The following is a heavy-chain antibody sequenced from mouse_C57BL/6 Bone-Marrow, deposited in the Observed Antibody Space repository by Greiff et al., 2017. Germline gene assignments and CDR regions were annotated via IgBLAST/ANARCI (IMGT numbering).Heavy chain of an antibody. CDR2: IDPSDSYT. J-gene: IGHJ1*03. Sequence: QVQLQQPGAELVRPGTSVKLSCKASGYTFTSYWMHWVKQRPGQGLEWIGVIDPSDSYTNYNQKFKGKATLTVDTSSSTAYMQLSSLTSEDSAVYYCARRGGLRRYFDVWGTGTTVTVSS. V-gene: IGHV1-59*01. D-gene: IGHD2-2*01. CDR3: ARRGGLRRYFDV. CDR1: GYTFTSYW.